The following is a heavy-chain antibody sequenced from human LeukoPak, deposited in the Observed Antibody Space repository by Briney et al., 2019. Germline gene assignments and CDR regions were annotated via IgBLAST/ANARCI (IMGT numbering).Heavy chain of an antibody. CDR3: ARSYSRSRFDF. J-gene: IGHJ4*02. D-gene: IGHD6-13*01. V-gene: IGHV5-10-1*01. Sequence: GESLKISCKGSGYNFTKYWISWLRQMPGKGLEWMGTIDPSDSYNNYSPSFQGHVTISADKSISTAYLQWSSLKASDTAMYYCARSYSRSRFDFWGQGTLVTVSS. CDR2: IDPSDSYN. CDR1: GYNFTKYW.